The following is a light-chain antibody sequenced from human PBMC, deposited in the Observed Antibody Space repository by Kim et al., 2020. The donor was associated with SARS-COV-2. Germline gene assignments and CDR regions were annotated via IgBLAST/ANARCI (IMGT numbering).Light chain of an antibody. CDR3: NSRESGVNHVV. J-gene: IGLJ3*02. V-gene: IGLV3-19*01. Sequence: ALGRTVRITCQGDSLRIYYASWYQQRPGQAPVLLIYDKNNRPSGFPDRFSGSSSGNTASLTITGAQAEDEADYYCNSRESGVNHVVFGGGTQLTVL. CDR2: DKN. CDR1: SLRIYY.